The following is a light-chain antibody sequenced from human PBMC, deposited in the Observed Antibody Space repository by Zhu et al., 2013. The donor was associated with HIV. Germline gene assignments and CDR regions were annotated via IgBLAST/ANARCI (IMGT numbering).Light chain of an antibody. CDR3: QQSYSIPFT. J-gene: IGKJ3*01. CDR2: VSS. Sequence: IQMTQSPSTLSASVGDRVTITCRASQSISSWLAWYQQKPGKAPKLLISVSSTLQSGVPSRFSGSGSGTDFTLTISSLQPEDFATYICQQSYSIPFTFGPGTKVDIK. V-gene: IGKV1-39*01. CDR1: QSISSW.